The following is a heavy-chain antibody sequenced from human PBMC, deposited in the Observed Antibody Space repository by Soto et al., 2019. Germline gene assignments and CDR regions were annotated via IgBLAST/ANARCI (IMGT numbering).Heavy chain of an antibody. D-gene: IGHD6-19*01. CDR3: AHASIAVADNFDY. V-gene: IGHV4-34*01. CDR1: GGSFSGYY. J-gene: IGHJ4*02. Sequence: PSETLSLTCAVYGGSFSGYYWSWIRQPPGKGLEWIGEINHSGSTNYNPSLKSRVTISVDTSKNQFSLKLSSVTAADTAVYYCAHASIAVADNFDYWGQGTLVTVSS. CDR2: INHSGST.